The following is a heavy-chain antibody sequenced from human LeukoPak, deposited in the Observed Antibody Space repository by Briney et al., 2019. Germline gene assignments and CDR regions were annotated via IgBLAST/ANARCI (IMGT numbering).Heavy chain of an antibody. J-gene: IGHJ6*02. Sequence: PSETLSLTCTVSGYSISSGYYWGWIRQPPGKGLEWIGSIYHSGSTYYNPSLKSRVTISVDTSKNQFSLKLSSVTAADTAVYYCAREDPGLYGYEGMDVWGQGTTVTVSS. D-gene: IGHD5-18*01. CDR3: AREDPGLYGYEGMDV. CDR2: IYHSGST. CDR1: GYSISSGYY. V-gene: IGHV4-38-2*02.